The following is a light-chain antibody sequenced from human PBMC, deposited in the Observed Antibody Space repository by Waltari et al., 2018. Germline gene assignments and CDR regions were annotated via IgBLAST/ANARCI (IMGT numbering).Light chain of an antibody. V-gene: IGLV1-47*01. CDR1: NSNIGRNS. Sequence: QSVLTHPPSASGTPGQTVTISCSGTNSNIGRNSVFWYQQHPGTAPKPLIYRNKQRPSGVPDRFSGSKSGTSASLAISGLRSEDEADYYCAAWDDSLSVSYVFGSGTKVTV. CDR3: AAWDDSLSVSYV. J-gene: IGLJ1*01. CDR2: RNK.